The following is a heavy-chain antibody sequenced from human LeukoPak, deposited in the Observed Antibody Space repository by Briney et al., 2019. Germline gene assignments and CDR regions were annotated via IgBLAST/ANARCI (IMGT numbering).Heavy chain of an antibody. V-gene: IGHV3-30*18. D-gene: IGHD1-26*01. J-gene: IGHJ6*02. Sequence: GGSLRLSCAASGFTFSSYGMHWVRQAPGKGLEWVAVISYDGTNKYYADSVKGRFTISRDNSKNTLYLQMNSLRAEDTAVYYCAKEGGSYYHPLHYYYYYYGMDVWGQGTTVTVSS. CDR1: GFTFSSYG. CDR2: ISYDGTNK. CDR3: AKEGGSYYHPLHYYYYYYGMDV.